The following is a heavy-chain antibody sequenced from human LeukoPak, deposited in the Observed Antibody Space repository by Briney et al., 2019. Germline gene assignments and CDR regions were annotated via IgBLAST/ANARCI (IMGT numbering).Heavy chain of an antibody. Sequence: SETLSLTCTVSGGSLWSFYWSWVRQPPGKGLEWIGRMYKNGSTNYSPSLKSRVIISFDPSKNQFSLILNSVTAADTAFYFCALDGGRGRGFGPWGEGTMDT. CDR1: GGSLWSFY. CDR2: MYKNGST. J-gene: IGHJ5*02. V-gene: IGHV4-4*07. CDR3: ALDGGRGRGFGP. D-gene: IGHD3-16*01.